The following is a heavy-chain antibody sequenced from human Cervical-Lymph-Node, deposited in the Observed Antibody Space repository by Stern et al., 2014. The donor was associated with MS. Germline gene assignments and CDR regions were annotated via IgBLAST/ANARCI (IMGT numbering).Heavy chain of an antibody. CDR1: GFTVSRDY. D-gene: IGHD1-1*01. CDR2: ITNVGST. V-gene: IGHV3-53*01. CDR3: ARDTSSPERSDW. Sequence: VQLVQSGGGVIQPGGSLRLSCTASGFTVSRDYMTWVRPAPGKGLEWVSLITNVGSTFYTDSVKGRFTISRDDSKNPVYLHMTSLRAEDTAMYYCARDTSSPERSDWWGQGTLVTVSS. J-gene: IGHJ4*02.